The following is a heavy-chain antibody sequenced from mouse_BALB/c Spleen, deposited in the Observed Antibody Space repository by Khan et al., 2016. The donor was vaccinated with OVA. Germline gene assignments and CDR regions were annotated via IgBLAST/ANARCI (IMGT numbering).Heavy chain of an antibody. CDR1: GFTLSSFG. J-gene: IGHJ1*01. Sequence: EVELVESGGGLVQPGGSRKLSCVASGFTLSSFGMHWVRQAPMKGLEWVAYISSGSSTIYYVDTVKGRFTISRDNPTNTLYLQMTSLRSEDTAVYYCARSGSNVHWYFDYWGAGTSVTVSS. D-gene: IGHD2-5*01. CDR3: ARSGSNVHWYFDY. CDR2: ISSGSSTI. V-gene: IGHV5-17*02.